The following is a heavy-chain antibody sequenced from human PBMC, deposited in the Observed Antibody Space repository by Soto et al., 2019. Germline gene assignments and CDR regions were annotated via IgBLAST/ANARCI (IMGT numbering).Heavy chain of an antibody. J-gene: IGHJ5*02. Sequence: SETLSLTCTVSGGSISSYYWSWIRQPPGKGLEWIGYIYYSGSTNYNPSLKSRVTISVDTSKNQFSLKLSSVTAADTAVYYCAREGGWFDPWGQGTLVTVSS. CDR3: AREGGWFDP. CDR1: GGSISSYY. CDR2: IYYSGST. D-gene: IGHD3-16*01. V-gene: IGHV4-59*01.